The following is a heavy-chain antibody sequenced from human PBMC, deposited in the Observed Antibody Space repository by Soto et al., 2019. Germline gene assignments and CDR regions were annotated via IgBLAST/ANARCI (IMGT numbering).Heavy chain of an antibody. Sequence: QGQLVESGGGVVQPGRSLRLSCVASGFDFKTYGMHWVRQAPGKGLEWVAVIGFDGTNIHYSDSVRGRFSMSRDNSENTVSLQMNSLRVEDTALYYCVRTACVINNCSYRGVRWGQGTLVTV. CDR2: IGFDGTNI. D-gene: IGHD1-20*01. CDR3: VRTACVINNCSYRGVR. CDR1: GFDFKTYG. V-gene: IGHV3-33*01. J-gene: IGHJ4*02.